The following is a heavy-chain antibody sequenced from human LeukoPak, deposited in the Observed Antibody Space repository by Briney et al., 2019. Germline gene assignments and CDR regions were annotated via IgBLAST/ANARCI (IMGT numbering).Heavy chain of an antibody. CDR2: IIPILGTA. J-gene: IGHJ6*03. Sequence: ASVKVSCKASGGTFSSYAISWVRQAPGQGLEWMGGIIPILGTANYAQKFQGRVTITTDESTSTAYMELSSLRSEDTAVYYCARSYGSERRMDVWSKGTTVTVSS. D-gene: IGHD3-10*01. CDR3: ARSYGSERRMDV. V-gene: IGHV1-69*05. CDR1: GGTFSSYA.